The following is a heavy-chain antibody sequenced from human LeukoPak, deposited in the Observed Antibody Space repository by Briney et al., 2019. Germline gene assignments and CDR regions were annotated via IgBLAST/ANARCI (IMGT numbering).Heavy chain of an antibody. CDR3: ARSSPYYDLWSGYSPIDY. D-gene: IGHD3-3*01. V-gene: IGHV1-8*01. CDR1: GYTFTSYD. J-gene: IGHJ4*02. Sequence: ASVKVSCKASGYTFTSYDINWVRQATGQGLEWMGWMNPNSGNTGYAQKFQGRVTMTRNTSISAAYMELSSLRSEDTAVYYCARSSPYYDLWSGYSPIDYWGQGTLVTVSS. CDR2: MNPNSGNT.